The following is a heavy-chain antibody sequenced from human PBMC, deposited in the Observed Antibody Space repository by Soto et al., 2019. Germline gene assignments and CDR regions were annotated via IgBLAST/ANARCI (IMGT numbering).Heavy chain of an antibody. V-gene: IGHV1-18*01. Sequence: QVQLVQSGDEVKKPGASVKVSCKASGYTFASYGISWVRQAPGQGLEWMGWISVYNGNTNYAQKLQGRVTMTTDTSTTTAYMELRSLRSDDTAVYYCATDQTLYAIGGDYWFDPWGQGTLVTVSS. CDR2: ISVYNGNT. J-gene: IGHJ5*02. D-gene: IGHD2-8*01. CDR3: ATDQTLYAIGGDYWFDP. CDR1: GYTFASYG.